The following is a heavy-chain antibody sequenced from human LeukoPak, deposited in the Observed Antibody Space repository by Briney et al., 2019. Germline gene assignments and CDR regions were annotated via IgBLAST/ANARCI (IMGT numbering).Heavy chain of an antibody. V-gene: IGHV3-23*01. Sequence: GGSLRLSCAASGFTFSSYAMSWVRQAPGKGLEWVSAISSSGGSTYYADSVKGRFTISRDNSKNTLYLQMNSLRAEDTAVYYCAALVMSGWYFDYWGQGTLVTVSS. CDR2: ISSSGGST. D-gene: IGHD6-19*01. CDR1: GFTFSSYA. J-gene: IGHJ4*02. CDR3: AALVMSGWYFDY.